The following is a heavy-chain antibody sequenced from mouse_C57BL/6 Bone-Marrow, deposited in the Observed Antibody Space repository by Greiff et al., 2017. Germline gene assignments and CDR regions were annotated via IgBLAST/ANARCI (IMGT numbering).Heavy chain of an antibody. V-gene: IGHV14-4*01. Sequence: VQLQQSGAELVRPGASVKLSCTASGFNIKDDYMHWVKQRPEQGLEWIGWIDPENGDTEYASKIQGKATITADTSSNTAYLQLSSLTSEDTAVYYCMGDYYGSSCGFDYWGQGTTLTVSS. CDR2: IDPENGDT. CDR3: MGDYYGSSCGFDY. J-gene: IGHJ2*01. D-gene: IGHD1-1*01. CDR1: GFNIKDDY.